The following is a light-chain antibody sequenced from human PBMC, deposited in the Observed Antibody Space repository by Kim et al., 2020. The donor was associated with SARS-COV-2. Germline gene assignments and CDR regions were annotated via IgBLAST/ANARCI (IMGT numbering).Light chain of an antibody. CDR3: YSFTSTSTWV. Sequence: GQSITISCTGTSSDVGGYNDVSWYQQRPGEAPKVIIYNVSSRPSGVSTRFSGSKSGNTASLAIFGLQAEDEADYYCYSFTSTSTWVFGGGTKVTVL. CDR1: SSDVGGYND. J-gene: IGLJ3*02. V-gene: IGLV2-14*04. CDR2: NVS.